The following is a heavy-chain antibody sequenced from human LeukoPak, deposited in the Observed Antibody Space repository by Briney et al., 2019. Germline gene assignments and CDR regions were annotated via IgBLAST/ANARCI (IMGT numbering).Heavy chain of an antibody. CDR3: ASHSYYYDSSGYYTFDY. Sequence: PSETLSLTCAVYGGSFSGYYWSWIRQPPGKGLEWIGEINHSGSTNYNPSLKSRVTISVDTSKNQFSLKLSSVTAADTAVYYCASHSYYYDSSGYYTFDYWGQGTLVTVSS. D-gene: IGHD3-22*01. J-gene: IGHJ4*02. V-gene: IGHV4-34*01. CDR1: GGSFSGYY. CDR2: INHSGST.